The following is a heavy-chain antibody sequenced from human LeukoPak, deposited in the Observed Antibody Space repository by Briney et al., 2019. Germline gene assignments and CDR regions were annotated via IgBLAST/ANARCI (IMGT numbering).Heavy chain of an antibody. CDR3: AKRLRGNYGY. CDR1: GFTFSSYA. D-gene: IGHD1-26*01. Sequence: GGSLRLSCAASGFTFSSYAMIWVRQAPEKGLEWVSSITDSGISTYYADSVKGRFTISRDNSKNTLYLQMNSLRAEDTAVYYWAKRLRGNYGYWGQGTLVTVSS. V-gene: IGHV3-23*01. J-gene: IGHJ4*02. CDR2: ITDSGIST.